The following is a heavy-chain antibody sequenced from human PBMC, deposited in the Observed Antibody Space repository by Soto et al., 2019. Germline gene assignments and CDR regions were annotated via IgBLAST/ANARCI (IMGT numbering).Heavy chain of an antibody. Sequence: QVQLQESGPGLVKPSQTLSLTCTVSGGSISSGDYYWSWLRQHPQKGLEWIGYIYYTGSAYYNPSLKSRVTISVDTSKSQFSLRMSSVSAADTAVYYCARDFHTALTKIWFDSWGQGTLVTVSS. CDR2: IYYTGSA. CDR3: ARDFHTALTKIWFDS. V-gene: IGHV4-31*03. J-gene: IGHJ5*01. D-gene: IGHD4-4*01. CDR1: GGSISSGDYY.